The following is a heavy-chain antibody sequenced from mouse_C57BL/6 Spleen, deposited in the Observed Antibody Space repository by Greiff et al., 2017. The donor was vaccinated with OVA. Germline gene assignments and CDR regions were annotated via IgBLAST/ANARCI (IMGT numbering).Heavy chain of an antibody. CDR2: IDPETGGT. J-gene: IGHJ3*01. CDR3: TRSDSSGPAWFAY. Sequence: VQLQQSGAELVRPGASVTLSCKASGYTFTDYEMHWVKQTPVHGLEWIGAIDPETGGTAYNQKFKGKAILTADKSSSTAYMELRSLTSEDSAVYYWTRSDSSGPAWFAYWGQGTLVTVSA. V-gene: IGHV1-15*01. D-gene: IGHD3-2*02. CDR1: GYTFTDYE.